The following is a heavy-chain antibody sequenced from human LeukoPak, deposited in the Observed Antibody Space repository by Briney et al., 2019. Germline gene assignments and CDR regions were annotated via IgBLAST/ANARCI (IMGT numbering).Heavy chain of an antibody. CDR3: ARDRGYCRGTTCYAYYFDS. J-gene: IGHJ4*02. D-gene: IGHD2-2*01. V-gene: IGHV3-23*01. CDR1: EFTFSSYG. Sequence: GGSLRLSCAASEFTFSSYGMSWVRQAPGKGLEWVSAISGSGGSTYYADSVKGRFTISRDNSKNTLYLQMNSLRAEDTAVYYCARDRGYCRGTTCYAYYFDSWGQGTLVTVSS. CDR2: ISGSGGST.